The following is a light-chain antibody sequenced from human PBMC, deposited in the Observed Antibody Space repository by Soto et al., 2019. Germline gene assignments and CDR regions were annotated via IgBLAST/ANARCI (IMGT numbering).Light chain of an antibody. CDR1: QPINDY. CDR2: SAS. V-gene: IGKV1-39*01. CDR3: QQTYTTPPET. J-gene: IGKJ3*01. Sequence: DIHMTQSPSSLSASVGDRVAITCGASQPINDYLNCYRQAPGKAPTLLIYSASSLRSGVPSWFSGRGYETNFALIISSLQPEDFATYYCQQTYTTPPETFGPGTKVDIK.